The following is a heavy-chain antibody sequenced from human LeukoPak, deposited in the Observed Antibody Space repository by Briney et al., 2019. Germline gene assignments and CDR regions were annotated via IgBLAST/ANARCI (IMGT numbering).Heavy chain of an antibody. CDR3: ARTRYYYNSRSYGAPYYFDY. CDR2: INHSANT. CDR1: GGSLSGYY. V-gene: IGHV4-34*01. D-gene: IGHD3-10*01. Sequence: SETLSLTCAVYGGSLSGYYWSWIRQPPGKGLEWIGEINHSANTNYNPSLKSRVTISVDTSKNQFSLKLSSVTAADTAVYYCARTRYYYNSRSYGAPYYFDYWGQGTLVTVSS. J-gene: IGHJ4*02.